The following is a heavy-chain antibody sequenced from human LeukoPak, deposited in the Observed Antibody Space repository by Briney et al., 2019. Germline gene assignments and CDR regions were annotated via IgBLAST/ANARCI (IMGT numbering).Heavy chain of an antibody. Sequence: KSGGSLRLSCAASGFTFSSYSMNWVRQAPGKGLEWVSSISSSSSYIYYADSVKGRFTISRDNAKNSLYLQMNSLRAEDTAVYYCARDLHCSGGSCYAGYNWFDPWGQGTLVTVSS. CDR1: GFTFSSYS. CDR3: ARDLHCSGGSCYAGYNWFDP. V-gene: IGHV3-21*01. J-gene: IGHJ5*02. CDR2: ISSSSSYI. D-gene: IGHD2-15*01.